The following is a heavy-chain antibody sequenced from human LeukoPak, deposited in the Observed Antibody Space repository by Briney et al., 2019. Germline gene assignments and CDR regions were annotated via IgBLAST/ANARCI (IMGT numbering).Heavy chain of an antibody. CDR1: GGSFSGYY. V-gene: IGHV4-34*01. Sequence: SETLSLTCAVYGGSFSGYYWSWIRQPPGKGLEWIGEINHSGSTNYNPSLKSRVTISVDTSKNQFPLKLSSVTAADTAVYYCARGPLWFGEPSFDYWGQGTLVTVSS. CDR3: ARGPLWFGEPSFDY. D-gene: IGHD3-10*01. J-gene: IGHJ4*02. CDR2: INHSGST.